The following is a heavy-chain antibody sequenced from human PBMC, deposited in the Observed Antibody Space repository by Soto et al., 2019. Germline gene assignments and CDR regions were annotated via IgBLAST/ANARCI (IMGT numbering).Heavy chain of an antibody. J-gene: IGHJ4*02. V-gene: IGHV4-31*03. CDR1: GGSISSGGYY. CDR2: IYYSGST. D-gene: IGHD3-22*01. Sequence: QVQLQESGPGLVKPSQTLSLTCTVSGGSISSGGYYWSWIRQHPGKGLEWIGYIYYSGSTYYNPSLKSRVTISVDTSKNQFSLKLSSVTAADPAVYYCARGSSGYYYVGGRIDYWGQGTLVTVSS. CDR3: ARGSSGYYYVGGRIDY.